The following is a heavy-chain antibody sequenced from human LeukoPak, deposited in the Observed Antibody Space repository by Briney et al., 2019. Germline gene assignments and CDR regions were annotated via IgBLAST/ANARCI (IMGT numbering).Heavy chain of an antibody. CDR1: GFTFSNSW. D-gene: IGHD6-13*01. CDR3: ARDQHSSSWYSILNDAFDI. Sequence: GGSLRLSCVGSGFTFSNSWIHWVRQAPGKGLVWVSRVNPDGRTTNYADSVNGRFTISRDNAKNTLYLQMNSLRAEDTAVYYCARDQHSSSWYSILNDAFDIWGQGTMVTVSS. J-gene: IGHJ3*02. CDR2: VNPDGRTT. V-gene: IGHV3-74*01.